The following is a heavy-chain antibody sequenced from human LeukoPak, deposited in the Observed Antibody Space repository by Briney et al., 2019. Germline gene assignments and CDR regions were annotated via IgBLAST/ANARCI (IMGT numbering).Heavy chain of an antibody. CDR3: ARRYFDY. CDR1: GFTFSDYW. Sequence: GGSLRLSCAASGFTFSDYWMTWVRQAPGKGLEWVANIKEDGSEKYYVDSVKGRFTISRDNAKNSLYLQMSSLRAEDTAVYYCARRYFDYWGQGTLVTASS. CDR2: IKEDGSEK. V-gene: IGHV3-7*03. J-gene: IGHJ4*02.